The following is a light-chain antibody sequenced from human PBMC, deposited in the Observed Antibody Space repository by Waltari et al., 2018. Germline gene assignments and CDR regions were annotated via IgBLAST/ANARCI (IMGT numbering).Light chain of an antibody. Sequence: QSALAQPASVSGSPGQSITISCTGSSSDIGAFDLVSWYQQHPGRAPRLIIRNVSERPSGVPHRFSGSKSGNTAPLTISSLRSEDESLYFCSSFTTGSTGLFGGGTKLTVL. CDR3: SSFTTGSTGL. CDR1: SSDIGAFDL. V-gene: IGLV2-14*03. J-gene: IGLJ2*01. CDR2: NVS.